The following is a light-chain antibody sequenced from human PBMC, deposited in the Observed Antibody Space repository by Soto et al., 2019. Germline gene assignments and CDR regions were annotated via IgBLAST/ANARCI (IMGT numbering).Light chain of an antibody. CDR3: QQYNNWPPTWT. CDR1: QSVSSD. CDR2: GAS. Sequence: ELVMTQSPATLSVSPGERATLSCRASQSVSSDLARYQQKPGQAPRLLIYGASTRATDIPARFSGSGSGTEFTLTISSLQSEDFAVYYCQQYNNWPPTWTFGQGTKVDIK. V-gene: IGKV3-15*01. J-gene: IGKJ1*01.